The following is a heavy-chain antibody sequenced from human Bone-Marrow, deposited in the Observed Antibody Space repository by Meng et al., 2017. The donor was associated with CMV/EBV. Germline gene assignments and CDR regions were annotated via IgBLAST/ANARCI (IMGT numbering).Heavy chain of an antibody. V-gene: IGHV3-15*01. D-gene: IGHD7-27*01. J-gene: IGHJ6*02. Sequence: GGSLRLSCAASGFTFSNAWMSWVRQAPGKGLEWVGRIKSKTDGGTTDYAAPVKGRFTISRDDSKNTLYLQMNILKTEDTAVYYYILGFATYGMDVWGQGTTVTVPS. CDR2: IKSKTDGGTT. CDR3: ILGFATYGMDV. CDR1: GFTFSNAW.